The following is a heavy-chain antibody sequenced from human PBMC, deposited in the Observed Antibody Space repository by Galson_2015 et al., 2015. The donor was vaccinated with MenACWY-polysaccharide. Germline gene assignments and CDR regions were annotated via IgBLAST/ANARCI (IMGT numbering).Heavy chain of an antibody. J-gene: IGHJ6*02. D-gene: IGHD3-10*01. V-gene: IGHV3-7*01. CDR2: IKQDGSEK. Sequence: SLRLSCAASGFSFGGYWMSWVRQAPGKGLEWVANIKQDGSEKYYVDSVKGRFTISRDNAKNSLYLQMNSLRAEDTALYYCARDLDYGSGTSDVSGHATTVRVSS. CDR1: GFSFGGYW. CDR3: ARDLDYGSGTSDV.